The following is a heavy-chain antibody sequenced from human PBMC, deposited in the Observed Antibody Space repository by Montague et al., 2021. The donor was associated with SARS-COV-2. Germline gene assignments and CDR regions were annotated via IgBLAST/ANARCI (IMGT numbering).Heavy chain of an antibody. CDR3: ARVGWELRVGDYCFDY. V-gene: IGHV4-59*01. CDR2: IYYTWST. J-gene: IGHJ4*02. D-gene: IGHD1-26*01. CDR1: GGSISPYY. Sequence: SETLSLTCTVSGGSISPYYWSWIRQPPGQGLEWIGNIYYTWSTNSNSSPTRRPTISVDTSENQFPLNVTSVTPAGTAVYYCARVGWELRVGDYCFDYWGQGTLVTVSS.